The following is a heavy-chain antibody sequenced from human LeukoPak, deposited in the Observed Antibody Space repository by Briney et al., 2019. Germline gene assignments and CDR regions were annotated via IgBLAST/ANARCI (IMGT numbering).Heavy chain of an antibody. Sequence: SETLSLTCAVYGGSFSGYYWSWIRQPPGKGLEWIGEINHSGSTNYNPSLKGRVTISVDTSKNQFSLKLSSVTAADTAVYYCARGRVTYYDFWSGPGALDPWGQGTLVTVSS. V-gene: IGHV4-34*01. D-gene: IGHD3-3*01. J-gene: IGHJ5*02. CDR3: ARGRVTYYDFWSGPGALDP. CDR2: INHSGST. CDR1: GGSFSGYY.